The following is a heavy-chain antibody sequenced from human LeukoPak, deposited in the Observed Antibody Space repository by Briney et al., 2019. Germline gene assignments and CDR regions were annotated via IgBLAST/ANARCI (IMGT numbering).Heavy chain of an antibody. J-gene: IGHJ4*02. Sequence: SETLSLTCAVYGGSFSGYYWSWIRQPPGKGLEWIGEINHSGSTNYNPSLKSRVTMSVDTSKNQFSLKLSSVTAADTAVYYCAREGYSYYFDYWGQGTLVTVSS. CDR1: GGSFSGYY. CDR2: INHSGST. CDR3: AREGYSYYFDY. D-gene: IGHD1-1*01. V-gene: IGHV4-34*01.